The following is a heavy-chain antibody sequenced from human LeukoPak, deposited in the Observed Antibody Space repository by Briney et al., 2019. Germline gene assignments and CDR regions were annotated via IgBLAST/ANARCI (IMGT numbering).Heavy chain of an antibody. CDR1: GFTFDDYA. CDR3: ARAGYFY. V-gene: IGHV3-9*01. J-gene: IGHJ4*02. Sequence: GGSLRLSCAASGFTFDDYAMHWVRQAPGKGLEWVSGISWNSGSIGYADSVKGRFTISRDNAKNSLYLQMNSLRAEDTAVYYCARAGYFYWGQGTLVTVSS. D-gene: IGHD1-1*01. CDR2: ISWNSGSI.